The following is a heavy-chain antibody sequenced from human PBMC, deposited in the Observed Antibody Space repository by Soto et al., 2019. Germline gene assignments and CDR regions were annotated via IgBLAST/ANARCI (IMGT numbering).Heavy chain of an antibody. CDR3: ARLSVATTFGDAFDI. Sequence: QLQLQESGPGLVKPSETLSLTCTVSGGSISSSSYYWGWIRQPPGKGLEWIGSIYYSGSTYYNPSLKSRVTISVDTSKNQFSLKLSSVTAADTAVYYCARLSVATTFGDAFDIWGQGTMVTVSS. D-gene: IGHD5-12*01. CDR2: IYYSGST. V-gene: IGHV4-39*01. CDR1: GGSISSSSYY. J-gene: IGHJ3*02.